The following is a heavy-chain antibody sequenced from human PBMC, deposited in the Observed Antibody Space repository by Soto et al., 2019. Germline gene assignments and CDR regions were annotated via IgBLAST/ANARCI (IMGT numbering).Heavy chain of an antibody. V-gene: IGHV4-38-2*01. CDR1: GYSISSGYY. Sequence: PSETLSLTCAVSGYSISSGYYWGWIRQPPGKGLEWIGSIYHSGSTCYNPSLKSRVTISVDTSKNQFSLKLSSVTAADTAVYYCARGWFGEPLSDWGQGTLVTVSS. CDR3: ARGWFGEPLSD. D-gene: IGHD3-10*01. CDR2: IYHSGST. J-gene: IGHJ4*02.